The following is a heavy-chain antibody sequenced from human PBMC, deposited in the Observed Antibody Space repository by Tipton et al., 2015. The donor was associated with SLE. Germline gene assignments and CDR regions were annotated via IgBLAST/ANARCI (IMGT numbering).Heavy chain of an antibody. CDR2: IYYSGST. D-gene: IGHD6-19*01. CDR1: GGSISSYY. Sequence: TLSLTCTVSGGSISSYYWSWIRQPPGKGLEWIGYIYYSGSTNYNPSLKSRVTISVDTSKNQFSLKLSSVTAADTAVYYCAGPVAGTRGAFDIWGQGTMVTVSS. V-gene: IGHV4-59*01. J-gene: IGHJ3*02. CDR3: AGPVAGTRGAFDI.